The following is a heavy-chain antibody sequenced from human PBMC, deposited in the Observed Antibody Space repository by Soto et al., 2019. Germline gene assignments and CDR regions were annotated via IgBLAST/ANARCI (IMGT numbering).Heavy chain of an antibody. CDR1: GYTFTSYG. D-gene: IGHD6-6*01. CDR3: ARDGSIAARPDYYYYMDV. CDR2: ISAYNGNT. Sequence: ASVKVSCKASGYTFTSYGISWVRRAPGQGLEWMGWISAYNGNTNYAQKLQGRVTMTTDTSTSTAYMELRSLRSDDTAVYYCARDGSIAARPDYYYYMDVWGKGTTVTVSS. V-gene: IGHV1-18*01. J-gene: IGHJ6*03.